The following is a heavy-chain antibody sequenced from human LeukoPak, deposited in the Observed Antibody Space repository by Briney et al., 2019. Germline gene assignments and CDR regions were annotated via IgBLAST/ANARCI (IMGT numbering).Heavy chain of an antibody. V-gene: IGHV4-34*01. D-gene: IGHD6-13*01. CDR3: ARLPKGVGGAAAGSDY. CDR2: INHSGST. J-gene: IGHJ4*02. CDR1: GGSFSGYY. Sequence: PSETLSLTCAVYGGSFSGYYWSWIRQPPGKGLGWIGEINHSGSTNYNPSLKGRVTISVDTSKNQFSLKLSSVTAADTAVYYCARLPKGVGGAAAGSDYWGQGTLVTVSS.